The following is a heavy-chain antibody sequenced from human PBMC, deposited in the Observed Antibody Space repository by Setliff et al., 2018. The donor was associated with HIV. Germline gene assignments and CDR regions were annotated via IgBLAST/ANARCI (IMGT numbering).Heavy chain of an antibody. Sequence: SETLSLTCTVSGGSISSYYWSWIRQPAGKGLGWSGRIYTSGSTNYNPSLKSRVTMSVDTYKNQFSLTLSSVTAADTAVYYCSRDRYDSSGYYYGYYFDYWGQGTLVTVSS. J-gene: IGHJ4*02. D-gene: IGHD3-22*01. CDR3: SRDRYDSSGYYYGYYFDY. CDR2: IYTSGST. V-gene: IGHV4-4*07. CDR1: GGSISSYY.